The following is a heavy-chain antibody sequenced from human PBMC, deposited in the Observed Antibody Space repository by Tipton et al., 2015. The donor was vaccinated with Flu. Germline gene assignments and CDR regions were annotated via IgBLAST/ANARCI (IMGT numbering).Heavy chain of an antibody. CDR2: ISSSSSYI. D-gene: IGHD1-20*01. V-gene: IGHV3-21*04. CDR3: AGIGVATGYNWNGIS. CDR1: GFTFSSYS. J-gene: IGHJ4*02. Sequence: SLRLSCAASGFTFSSYSMNWVRQAPGKGLEWVSSISSSSSYIYYADSVKGRFTISRDNSKNTLYLQMNSLRAEDTAVYYCAGIGVATGYNWNGISWGQGTLVTVSS.